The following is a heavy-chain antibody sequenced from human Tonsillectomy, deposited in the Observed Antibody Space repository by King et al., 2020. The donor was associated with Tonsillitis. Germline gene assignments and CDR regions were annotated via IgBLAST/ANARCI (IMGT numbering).Heavy chain of an antibody. CDR3: VREGFVDVAFEF. V-gene: IGHV4-61*02. J-gene: IGHJ3*01. Sequence: QLQESGPGLVKPSQTLSLTCSVSGGSISSDSHYWSWIRQPAGKGLEWIGRIYINGDTKSNPSLKRRVTVSVDSSKNQVSLQMNSVTAADTAVYYCVREGFVDVAFEFWGQGTLVTVSS. CDR1: GGSISSDSHY. D-gene: IGHD2-21*01. CDR2: IYINGDT.